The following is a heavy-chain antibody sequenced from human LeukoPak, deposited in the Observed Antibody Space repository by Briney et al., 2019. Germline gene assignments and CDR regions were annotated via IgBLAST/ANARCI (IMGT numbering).Heavy chain of an antibody. D-gene: IGHD2-2*01. CDR2: ISSSSSYI. CDR1: GFTFSSYS. CDR3: AREGYCSSTSCYFFPNWFDP. Sequence: PGGSLRLSCAASGFTFSSYSMNWVRQAPGKGLEWVSSISSSSSYIYYADSVKGRFTISRDNAKNSLYLQMNSLSAEDTAVYYCAREGYCSSTSCYFFPNWFDPWGQGTLVTVSS. J-gene: IGHJ5*02. V-gene: IGHV3-21*01.